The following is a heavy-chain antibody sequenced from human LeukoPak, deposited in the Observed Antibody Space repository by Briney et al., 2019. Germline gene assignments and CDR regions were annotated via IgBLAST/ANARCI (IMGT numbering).Heavy chain of an antibody. D-gene: IGHD3-16*01. V-gene: IGHV3-7*01. J-gene: IGHJ4*02. CDR2: IKQDGSET. CDR1: GFTFSTYW. Sequence: GGSLRLSCAASGFTFSTYWMSWVRQALGKGLEWVANIKQDGSETYYVDSVKGRFTISRDNAKNSLYLQMNSLRAEDTAVYYCARDPHAWDYWGQGTLVTVSS. CDR3: ARDPHAWDY.